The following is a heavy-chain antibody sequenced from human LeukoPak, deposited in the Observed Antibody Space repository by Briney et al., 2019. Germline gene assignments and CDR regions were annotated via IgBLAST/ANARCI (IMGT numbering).Heavy chain of an antibody. CDR2: IYYSGST. Sequence: SETLSLTCTVSGGSISSSSYYWGWIRQPPGKGLEWIGSIYYSGSTYYNPSLKSRVTISVDTSKNQFSLKLSSVTAADTAVYYCARGLGELSLYGDPASWGQGTLVTVSS. V-gene: IGHV4-39*07. CDR1: GGSISSSSYY. D-gene: IGHD3-16*02. CDR3: ARGLGELSLYGDPAS. J-gene: IGHJ4*02.